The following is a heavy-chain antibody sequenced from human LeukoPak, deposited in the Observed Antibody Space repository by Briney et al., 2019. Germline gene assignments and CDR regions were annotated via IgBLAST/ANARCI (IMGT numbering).Heavy chain of an antibody. Sequence: GGSLRLSCAASGFTFSSYSMNWVRQAPGKGLEWVSYISSSSSTIYYADSVKGRFTISRDNAKNSLYLQMNSLRAEDTAVYYCAKAGTRIAAAGVDYWGQGTLVTVSS. CDR1: GFTFSSYS. J-gene: IGHJ4*02. V-gene: IGHV3-48*01. D-gene: IGHD6-13*01. CDR3: AKAGTRIAAAGVDY. CDR2: ISSSSSTI.